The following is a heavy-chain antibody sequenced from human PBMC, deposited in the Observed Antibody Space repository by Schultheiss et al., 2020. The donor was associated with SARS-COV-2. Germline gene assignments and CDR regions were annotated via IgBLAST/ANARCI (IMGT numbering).Heavy chain of an antibody. D-gene: IGHD5-12*01. CDR2: ILYDGIRK. CDR3: ARDMDLVAPNFGEEDADDTAYSMDV. J-gene: IGHJ6*02. Sequence: GESLKISCAASGFRLSSYAMSWVRQAPGKGLEWVAVILYDGIRKYYADNVKGRFTISRDTSQNTLYLQMNSLRVEDTATYYCARDMDLVAPNFGEEDADDTAYSMDVWGQGATVTVAS. CDR1: GFRLSSYA. V-gene: IGHV3-30*04.